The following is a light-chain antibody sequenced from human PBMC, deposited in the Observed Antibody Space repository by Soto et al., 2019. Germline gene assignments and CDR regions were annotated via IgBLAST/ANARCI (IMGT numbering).Light chain of an antibody. J-gene: IGLJ1*01. CDR3: SSYTSATTYV. Sequence: QSVLTQPASVSGSPGQSITISCTGTSSDVGAYNYDSWYQQHHPGEAPKLIIYDVSHRPPGVPNRFSGSKSGNTASLTISVLQTEDEADYYCSSYTSATTYVFGTGTKVTVL. CDR1: SSDVGAYNY. V-gene: IGLV2-14*03. CDR2: DVS.